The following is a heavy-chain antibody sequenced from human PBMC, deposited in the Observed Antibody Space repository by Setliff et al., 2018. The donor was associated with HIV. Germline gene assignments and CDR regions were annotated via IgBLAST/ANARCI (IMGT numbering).Heavy chain of an antibody. CDR2: IKSKAYGETT. V-gene: IGHV3-49*04. Sequence: PGGSLRLSCTASGFTFGEYAMSWVRQAPGKGLEWVGIIKSKAYGETTEYADSGKGRFTISRDDSKNTLYLQMNSLRAEDTAVYYCAKQYSMYYYYYMDVWGKGTTVTVSS. CDR1: GFTFGEYA. CDR3: AKQYSMYYYYYMDV. J-gene: IGHJ6*03. D-gene: IGHD6-6*01.